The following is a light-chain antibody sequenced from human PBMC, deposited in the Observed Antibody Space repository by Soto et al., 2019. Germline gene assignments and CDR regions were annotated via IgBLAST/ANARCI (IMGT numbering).Light chain of an antibody. CDR1: QSVSSSY. CDR3: QQYGSSPPYT. CDR2: GAS. J-gene: IGKJ2*01. Sequence: EIVLTQSPGTLSLSPGERATLSCRASQSVSSSYLAWYQQKPGQAPRLLVYGASSRATGTPDRFSGSGSGRDFTLNISRLEPEDFAVYYCQQYGSSPPYTFGQGTKLEIK. V-gene: IGKV3-20*01.